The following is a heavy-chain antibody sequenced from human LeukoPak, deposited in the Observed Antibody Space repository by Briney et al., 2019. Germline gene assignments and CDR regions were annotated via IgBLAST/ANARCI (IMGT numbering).Heavy chain of an antibody. J-gene: IGHJ4*02. Sequence: SETLSLTCAVYGGSFSGYYWSWIRQPPGKGLEWIGEINHSGSTNYNPSLKSRVTISVDTSKNQFSLKLSSVTAADTAVYYCAWWPMVGATGYYFDYWGQGTLVTVSS. D-gene: IGHD1-26*01. V-gene: IGHV4-34*01. CDR2: INHSGST. CDR1: GGSFSGYY. CDR3: AWWPMVGATGYYFDY.